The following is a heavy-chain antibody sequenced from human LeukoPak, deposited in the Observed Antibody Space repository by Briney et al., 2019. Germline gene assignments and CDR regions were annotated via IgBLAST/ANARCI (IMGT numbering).Heavy chain of an antibody. Sequence: ASVKVSCKASGGTFSRYPISWVRQAPGQGLEWMGGIIPFIGTPTYAPKFQGRLTITADESTSTAYIALSSLRAGDTAVYYCARARYKGVDAFDIWGQGTMVTVSS. J-gene: IGHJ3*02. V-gene: IGHV1-69*13. D-gene: IGHD3-9*01. CDR2: IIPFIGTP. CDR1: GGTFSRYP. CDR3: ARARYKGVDAFDI.